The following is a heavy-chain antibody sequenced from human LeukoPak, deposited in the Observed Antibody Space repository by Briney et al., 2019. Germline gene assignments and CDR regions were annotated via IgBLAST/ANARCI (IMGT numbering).Heavy chain of an antibody. V-gene: IGHV1-18*01. J-gene: IGHJ6*03. Sequence: ASVKVSCKASGYTFTSYGISWVRQAPGQGLEWMGWISAYNGNTNYAQKLQGRVTMTRDTSISTAYMELSRLRSDDTAVYYCARSPLVGYYYYYYYMDVWGKGTTVTISS. CDR2: ISAYNGNT. CDR1: GYTFTSYG. CDR3: ARSPLVGYYYYYYYMDV. D-gene: IGHD3-10*01.